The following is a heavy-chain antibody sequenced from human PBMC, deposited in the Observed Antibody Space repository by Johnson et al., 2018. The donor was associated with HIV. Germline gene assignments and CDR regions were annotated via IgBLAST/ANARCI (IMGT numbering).Heavy chain of an antibody. D-gene: IGHD4-11*01. J-gene: IGHJ3*02. CDR2: ISGSGDST. CDR3: AKARGLHSGAFDI. Sequence: VHLVESGGGVVQPGRSLRLSCAASGFTFSSYAMHWVRQAPGKGLEWVSAISGSGDSTYYADSVKGRFTISRDNSKNTLYLQMNSLRDEDTAVYFCAKARGLHSGAFDIWGQGTMVTVSS. V-gene: IGHV3-23*04. CDR1: GFTFSSYA.